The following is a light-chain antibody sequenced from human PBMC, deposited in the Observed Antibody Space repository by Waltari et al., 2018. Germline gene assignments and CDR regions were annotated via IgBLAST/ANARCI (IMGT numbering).Light chain of an antibody. V-gene: IGLV1-44*01. Sequence: QSVLTQPPSASGTPGQRVTISCSGSSSHLGRNTVNWYQQLPGTAPKLLIYSNNQRPSGVPDRFSGSKSGTSASLAISGLQSEDEADYYCAAWDDSLNGVVFGGGTKLTVL. J-gene: IGLJ2*01. CDR2: SNN. CDR3: AAWDDSLNGVV. CDR1: SSHLGRNT.